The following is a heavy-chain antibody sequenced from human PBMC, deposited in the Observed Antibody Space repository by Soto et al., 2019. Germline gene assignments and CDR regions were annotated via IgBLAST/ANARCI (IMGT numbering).Heavy chain of an antibody. Sequence: SVKVSCTDSGGTFSSYAISWVRQAPGQGLEWMGGIIPIFGTANYAQKFQGRVTITADESTSTAYMELSSLRSEDTAVYYCARPTVHSFGSYYYGMDVWGQGTTVTVSS. CDR1: GGTFSSYA. J-gene: IGHJ6*02. V-gene: IGHV1-69*13. D-gene: IGHD4-17*01. CDR3: ARPTVHSFGSYYYGMDV. CDR2: IIPIFGTA.